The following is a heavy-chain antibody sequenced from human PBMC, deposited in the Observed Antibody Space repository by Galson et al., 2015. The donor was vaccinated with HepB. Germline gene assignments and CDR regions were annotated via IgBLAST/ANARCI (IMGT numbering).Heavy chain of an antibody. Sequence: SLRLSCAASGSTFGVYGLSWVRQAPGKGLEWVGFMRSKGYGGTAEYAASVRGRFTISREDSKSIAYLQMNSLKTEDTAVYYCTRAVPEYCSSTSCYVVTGALYYYGMDVWGQGTTVTVSS. CDR3: TRAVPEYCSSTSCYVVTGALYYYGMDV. V-gene: IGHV3-49*04. CDR2: MRSKGYGGTA. J-gene: IGHJ6*02. D-gene: IGHD2-2*01. CDR1: GSTFGVYG.